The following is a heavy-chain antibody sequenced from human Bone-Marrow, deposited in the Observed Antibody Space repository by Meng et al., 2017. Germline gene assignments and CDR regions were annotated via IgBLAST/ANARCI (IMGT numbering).Heavy chain of an antibody. D-gene: IGHD3-3*01. Sequence: QVELQESGPGLVKPSGTLSLTCAVSGDSISRSNWWSWVRQPPGKGLEWIGEIYHSGSTNYNASLKSRVTLSIDKSKNQFSLKLSSVTAADTAVYYCARRPEWLGYFDYWGQGTLVTVSS. CDR2: IYHSGST. V-gene: IGHV4-4*02. CDR1: GDSISRSNW. CDR3: ARRPEWLGYFDY. J-gene: IGHJ4*02.